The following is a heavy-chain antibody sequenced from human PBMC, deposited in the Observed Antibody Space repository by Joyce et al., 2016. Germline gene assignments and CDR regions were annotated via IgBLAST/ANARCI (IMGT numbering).Heavy chain of an antibody. D-gene: IGHD5/OR15-5a*01. CDR3: ARNSAPRASTYYGLDV. Sequence: DVQLVESGGGLVRPGGSLRLSCAASGFTFSSYSMNWVRQAPGKGLEGVSFISSNRNYIYYADSVKGRFTISRDNAKSSLFLQMDSLRAEDTAVYYCARNSAPRASTYYGLDVWGQGTTVTVSS. J-gene: IGHJ6*02. CDR1: GFTFSSYS. V-gene: IGHV3-21*05. CDR2: ISSNRNYI.